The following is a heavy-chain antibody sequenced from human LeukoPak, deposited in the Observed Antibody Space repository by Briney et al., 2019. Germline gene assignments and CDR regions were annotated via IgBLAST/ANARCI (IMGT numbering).Heavy chain of an antibody. Sequence: SETLSLTCTVSGGSISSGSYYWSWIRQPAGKGLEWIGRIYTSGSTNYNPSLKSRVTISVDTSKNQFSLKLSSVTAADTAVYYCARADTFTYYYDYHDAFDIWGQGTMVTVSS. CDR2: IYTSGST. CDR1: GGSISSGSYY. J-gene: IGHJ3*02. D-gene: IGHD3-22*01. CDR3: ARADTFTYYYDYHDAFDI. V-gene: IGHV4-61*02.